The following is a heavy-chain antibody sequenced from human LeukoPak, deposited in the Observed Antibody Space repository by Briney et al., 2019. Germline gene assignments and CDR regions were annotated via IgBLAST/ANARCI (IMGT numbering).Heavy chain of an antibody. Sequence: ASVKASCKASGYTFTSYYMHWVRQAPGQGLEWMGIINPSSGSTSYAQKFQGRVTMTRDMSTSTVYMELSSLRSEDTAVYYCARDRGYSSSGKYNWFDPWGQGTLVTVSS. V-gene: IGHV1-46*01. J-gene: IGHJ5*02. CDR2: INPSSGST. CDR3: ARDRGYSSSGKYNWFDP. D-gene: IGHD6-6*01. CDR1: GYTFTSYY.